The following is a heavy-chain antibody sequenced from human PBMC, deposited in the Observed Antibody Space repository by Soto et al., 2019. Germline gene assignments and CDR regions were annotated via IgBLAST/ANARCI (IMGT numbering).Heavy chain of an antibody. CDR1: GFTFSSYG. CDR3: AKDLIAAAGTNY. V-gene: IGHV3-30*18. Sequence: GESLKISCAASGFTFSSYGMHWVRQAPGKGLEWVAVISYDGSNKYYADSVKGRFTISRDNSKNTLYLQMNSLRAEDTAVYYCAKDLIAAAGTNYWGQGTLVTVSS. J-gene: IGHJ4*02. D-gene: IGHD6-13*01. CDR2: ISYDGSNK.